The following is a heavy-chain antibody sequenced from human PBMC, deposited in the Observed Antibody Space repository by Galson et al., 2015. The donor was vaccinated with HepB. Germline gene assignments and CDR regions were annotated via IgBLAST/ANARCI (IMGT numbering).Heavy chain of an antibody. CDR3: AKGLTAESGTRVVDY. D-gene: IGHD1/OR15-1a*01. V-gene: IGHV3-23*01. CDR1: GFTFSSYA. Sequence: SLRLSCAASGFTFSSYAMTWVRQAPGKGLDWVSAISRDSEATYYADSVKGRFTISRDNSKNTLHLQMNNLRVEDTAVYYCAKGLTAESGTRVVDYWGQGTLVTVSS. CDR2: ISRDSEAT. J-gene: IGHJ4*02.